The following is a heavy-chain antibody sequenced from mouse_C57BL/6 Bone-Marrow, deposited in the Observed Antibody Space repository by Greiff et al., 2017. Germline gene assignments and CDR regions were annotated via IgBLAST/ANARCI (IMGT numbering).Heavy chain of an antibody. CDR2: IHPNSGST. J-gene: IGHJ4*01. D-gene: IGHD1-1*01. Sequence: QVQLQQPGAELVKPGASVKLSCKASGYTFTSYWMHWVKQRPGQGLEWIGMIHPNSGSTNYNEKFKSKATLTVDKSSSTAYMQLSSLTSEDSAVYYCASNYYGSSYEVAMDYWGQGTSVTVSS. CDR1: GYTFTSYW. CDR3: ASNYYGSSYEVAMDY. V-gene: IGHV1-64*01.